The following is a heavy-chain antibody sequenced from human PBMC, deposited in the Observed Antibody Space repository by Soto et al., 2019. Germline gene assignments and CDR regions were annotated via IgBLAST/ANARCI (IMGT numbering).Heavy chain of an antibody. V-gene: IGHV1-69*01. CDR3: ARDTTSPGGTFDY. D-gene: IGHD1-1*01. Sequence: QVQLVQSGSEVKKPGSSVKVSCKASGGSFSSYAINWVRQAPGQWLEWMGGIIPILGTAKYAQKFQGRVTITAHESTNTAYMELSSLRSEDTAVYYCARDTTSPGGTFDYWGQGTLVTVSS. CDR1: GGSFSSYA. CDR2: IIPILGTA. J-gene: IGHJ4*02.